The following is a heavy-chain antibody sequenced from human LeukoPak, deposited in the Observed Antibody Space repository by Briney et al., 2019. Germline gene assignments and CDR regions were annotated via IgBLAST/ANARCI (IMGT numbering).Heavy chain of an antibody. Sequence: SETLSLTSAVLVGSSSVYTGGWPPDPPGGGREWSGKIKYSGSSNYNPSLKSRVTILVDTSKNQFSLKLTSVTAADTAVYYCARHWSAIIGDRNLRTFDYWGQGTLVAVSS. V-gene: IGHV4-34*01. CDR3: ARHWSAIIGDRNLRTFDY. CDR2: IKYSGSS. J-gene: IGHJ4*02. CDR1: VGSSSVYT. D-gene: IGHD3-22*01.